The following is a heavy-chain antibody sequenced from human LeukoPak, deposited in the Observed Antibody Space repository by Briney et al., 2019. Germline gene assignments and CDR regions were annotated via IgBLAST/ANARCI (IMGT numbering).Heavy chain of an antibody. CDR2: INSDGSST. CDR1: GFTFSSYW. Sequence: GGSLRLSCAASGFTFSSYWMHWVRRAPGKGLVWVSRINSDGSSTTYADSVKGRFTISRDNAKNTLYLQMNSLRAEDTAVYYCARVEPIRLLVGYWGQGTLVTVSS. CDR3: ARVEPIRLLVGY. J-gene: IGHJ4*02. V-gene: IGHV3-74*01. D-gene: IGHD3-3*01.